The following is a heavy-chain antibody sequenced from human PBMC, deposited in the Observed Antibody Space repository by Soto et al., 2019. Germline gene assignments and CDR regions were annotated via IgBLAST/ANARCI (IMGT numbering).Heavy chain of an antibody. V-gene: IGHV5-51*01. CDR3: ARSMDSSSTSSSITDFYYYGMDV. D-gene: IGHD2-2*01. CDR1: GYSFTSYW. J-gene: IGHJ6*02. CDR2: IYPGDSDT. Sequence: PGESLKISCKGSGYSFTSYWIGWVRQMPGKGLEWMGIIYPGDSDTRYSPSFQGQVTISADKSISTAYLQWSSLKASDTAMYYCARSMDSSSTSSSITDFYYYGMDVSGQGTTLTVSS.